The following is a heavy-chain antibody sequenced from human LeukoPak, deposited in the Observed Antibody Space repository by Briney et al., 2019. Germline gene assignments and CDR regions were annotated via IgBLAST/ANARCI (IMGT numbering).Heavy chain of an antibody. CDR2: IYSGSST. Sequence: GGSLRLSCAASGFTVSSNYMSWVRQAPGKGLEWVSAIYSGSSTYYADSVKGRFTISRDNSKNTLYLQMNSLRAEDTAVYYCARHYYGSGSYYPLYYYYGMDVWGQGTTVTVSS. CDR1: GFTVSSNY. D-gene: IGHD3-10*01. J-gene: IGHJ6*02. CDR3: ARHYYGSGSYYPLYYYYGMDV. V-gene: IGHV3-53*01.